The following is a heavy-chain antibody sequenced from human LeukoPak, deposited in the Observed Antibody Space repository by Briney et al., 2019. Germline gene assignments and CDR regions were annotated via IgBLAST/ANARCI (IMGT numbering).Heavy chain of an antibody. CDR3: AKGSPVTLVRGSYYYNMDV. V-gene: IGHV3-23*01. J-gene: IGHJ6*02. Sequence: PGGSLRLSCAASGFTYSSYAMSWARQAPGKGLEWVSTISGSGGSTYYADSVKGRFTISRDNSKNTLYLQMNSLRAEDTAVYFCAKGSPVTLVRGSYYYNMDVWGQGTTVTVFS. CDR1: GFTYSSYA. CDR2: ISGSGGST. D-gene: IGHD3-10*01.